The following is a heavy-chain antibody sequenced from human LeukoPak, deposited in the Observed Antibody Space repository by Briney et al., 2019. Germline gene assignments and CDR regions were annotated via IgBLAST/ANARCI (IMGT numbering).Heavy chain of an antibody. Sequence: GGSLRLSCAASRFSFSRYSMNWVRQAPGKGLEWVSSISSSSSYIYYADSVKGRFTISRDNAKNSLYLQMNSLRAEDTAVYYCARIRHYYDSSGYYGYWGQGTLVTVSS. D-gene: IGHD3-22*01. CDR2: ISSSSSYI. J-gene: IGHJ4*02. CDR3: ARIRHYYDSSGYYGY. V-gene: IGHV3-21*01. CDR1: RFSFSRYS.